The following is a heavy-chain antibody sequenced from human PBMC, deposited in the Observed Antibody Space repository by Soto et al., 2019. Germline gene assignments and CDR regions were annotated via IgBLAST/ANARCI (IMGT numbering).Heavy chain of an antibody. J-gene: IGHJ4*02. CDR3: ARVGSSGWSPDY. CDR2: IFYSGST. CDR1: GGSISGHY. D-gene: IGHD6-19*01. V-gene: IGHV4-59*11. Sequence: ETLSLTCSVSGGSISGHYWTWIRQSAGRGLEGIGYIFYSGSTNYNPSLKSRVTISVDTSKNQFSLKMSSVTAADTAVYYCARVGSSGWSPDYWGRGTLVTVS.